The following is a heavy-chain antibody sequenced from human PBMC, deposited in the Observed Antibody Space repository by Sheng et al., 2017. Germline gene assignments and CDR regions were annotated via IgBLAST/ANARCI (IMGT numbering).Heavy chain of an antibody. Sequence: QVQLVESGGGVVQPGRSLRLSCAASGFTFGGYGMHWVRQAPGKGLEWVAVIWYDGSDTYYADSVKGRFTISRDSSKDTLYLQMNSLRAEDTAVYYCAREAAPAGLGKFDYWGQGTLVTVSS. D-gene: IGHD6-13*01. V-gene: IGHV3-33*01. CDR2: IWYDGSDT. CDR3: AREAAPAGLGKFDY. J-gene: IGHJ4*02. CDR1: GFTFGGYG.